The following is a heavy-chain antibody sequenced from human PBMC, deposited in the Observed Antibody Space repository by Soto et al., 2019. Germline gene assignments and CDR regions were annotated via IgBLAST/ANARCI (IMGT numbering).Heavy chain of an antibody. Sequence: EVQLVESGGGLVQPGGSLRLSCEASGFTFSRNGMNWVRQAPGKGLEWVSFISIGSSTIDYADSVRGRFTISRDNAKNSLYLQMNSLRDEDTAVYYCARDWGVYDSDITAHLPHLDSWGQGTPVTVSS. V-gene: IGHV3-48*02. CDR3: ARDWGVYDSDITAHLPHLDS. D-gene: IGHD3-22*01. J-gene: IGHJ4*02. CDR1: GFTFSRNG. CDR2: ISIGSSTI.